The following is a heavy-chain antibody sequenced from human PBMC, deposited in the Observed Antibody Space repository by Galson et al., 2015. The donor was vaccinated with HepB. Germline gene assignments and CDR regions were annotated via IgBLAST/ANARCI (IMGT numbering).Heavy chain of an antibody. CDR3: ARASTATKFGMDV. V-gene: IGHV4-31*03. CDR1: RGSITSGIDY. CDR2: IYHSGSS. J-gene: IGHJ6*02. Sequence: LSLTCTVSRGSITSGIDYWTWIRQPPGKGLEWIGYIYHSGSSYYNTSLKSRITISVDTSKNQFSLKLSSVTAADTAVYYCARASTATKFGMDVWGQGTTVTVSS. D-gene: IGHD4-17*01.